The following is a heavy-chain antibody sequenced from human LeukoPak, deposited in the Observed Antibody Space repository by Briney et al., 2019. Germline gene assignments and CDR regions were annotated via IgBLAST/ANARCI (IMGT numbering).Heavy chain of an antibody. J-gene: IGHJ4*02. Sequence: SETLSLTCTVSGGSISTYYWSWIRQPPGKGLEWIEYIHYSGSTNYNPSLKSRVIIEVDTSKNQFSLKLNSVTAADTAVYYCARHSRYCSTTSCYVFDYWGQGTLVTVSS. V-gene: IGHV4-59*08. CDR1: GGSISTYY. CDR2: IHYSGST. CDR3: ARHSRYCSTTSCYVFDY. D-gene: IGHD2-2*01.